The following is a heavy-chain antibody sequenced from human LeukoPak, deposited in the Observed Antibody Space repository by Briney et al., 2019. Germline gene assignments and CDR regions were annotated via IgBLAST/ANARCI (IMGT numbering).Heavy chain of an antibody. D-gene: IGHD3-16*01. CDR2: ISHDGENK. V-gene: IGHV3-33*01. Sequence: PGGSLRLSCAASGFTINKYGIHWVRQAPGKGLEWVALISHDGENKFYADSVRGRFTISRDNAKNTLYMQMNSLRAEDMAVYYCARDGGDRRLGAFDIWGQGTMVTVSS. CDR1: GFTINKYG. J-gene: IGHJ3*02. CDR3: ARDGGDRRLGAFDI.